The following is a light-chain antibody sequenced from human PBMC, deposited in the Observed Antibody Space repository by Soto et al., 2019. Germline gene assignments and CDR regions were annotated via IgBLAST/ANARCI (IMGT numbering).Light chain of an antibody. V-gene: IGLV2-14*01. Sequence: QSVLTQPASVSGSPGQPSPFSSLETSVTVGGYNYVSWYQQHPGKAPKLMIYDVINRPSGVSNRFSGSKSGNTASLTISGLQAEDEADYYCSSYTSSSTLVFGTGTKVTVL. CDR3: SSYTSSSTLV. CDR1: SVTVGGYNY. J-gene: IGLJ1*01. CDR2: DVI.